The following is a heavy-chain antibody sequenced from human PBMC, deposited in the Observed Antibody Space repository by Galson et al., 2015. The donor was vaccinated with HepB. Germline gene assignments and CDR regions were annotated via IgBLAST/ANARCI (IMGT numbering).Heavy chain of an antibody. CDR3: TTAPQGTYYYDSRV. V-gene: IGHV3-15*01. J-gene: IGHJ4*02. Sequence: SLRLSCAASGFTFSNAWMSWVRQAPGKGLEWVGRIKSKTDGGTTDYAAPVKGRFTISRDDSKNTLYLRMNSLKTEDTAVYYCTTAPQGTYYYDSRVWGQGTLVTVSS. CDR2: IKSKTDGGTT. CDR1: GFTFSNAW. D-gene: IGHD3-22*01.